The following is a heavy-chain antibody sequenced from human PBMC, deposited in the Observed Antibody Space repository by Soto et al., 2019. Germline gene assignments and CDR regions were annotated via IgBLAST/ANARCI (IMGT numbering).Heavy chain of an antibody. CDR2: INPNSGGT. V-gene: IGHV1-2*04. D-gene: IGHD2-15*01. CDR3: ARAHCSGGSCYEYYFDY. J-gene: IGHJ4*02. Sequence: GASVKVSCKASGYTFTGYYMHWVRQAPGQGLEWMGWINPNSGGTNYAQKFQGWVTMTRDTSISTAYMELSRLRSDDTAVYYCARAHCSGGSCYEYYFDYWGQGTLVTVSS. CDR1: GYTFTGYY.